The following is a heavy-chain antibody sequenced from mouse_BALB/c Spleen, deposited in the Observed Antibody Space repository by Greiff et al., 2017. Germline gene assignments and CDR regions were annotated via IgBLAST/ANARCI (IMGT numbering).Heavy chain of an antibody. CDR3: ARGGSSCPHWYFDV. Sequence: EVKLMESGGGLVQPGGSRKLSCAASGFTFSSFGMHWVRQAPEKGLEWVAYISSGSSTIYYADTVKGRFTISRDNPKNTLFLQMTSLRSEDTAMYYGARGGSSCPHWYFDVWGAGTTVTVSS. CDR2: ISSGSSTI. J-gene: IGHJ1*01. V-gene: IGHV5-17*02. D-gene: IGHD1-1*01. CDR1: GFTFSSFG.